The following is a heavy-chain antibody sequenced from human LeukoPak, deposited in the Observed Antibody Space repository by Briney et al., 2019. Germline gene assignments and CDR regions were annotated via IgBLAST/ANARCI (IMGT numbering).Heavy chain of an antibody. J-gene: IGHJ4*02. CDR2: IIPIFGTA. CDR3: ARDGKYCSGGSCYYYFDY. CDR1: GGTFSSYA. V-gene: IGHV1-69*01. D-gene: IGHD2-15*01. Sequence: SVKVSCKASGGTFSSYAISWVRQAPGQGLEWMGGIIPIFGTANYAQRFQGRVTITADESTNTAYMELSSLRSEDTAVYYCARDGKYCSGGSCYYYFDYWGQGTLVTVSS.